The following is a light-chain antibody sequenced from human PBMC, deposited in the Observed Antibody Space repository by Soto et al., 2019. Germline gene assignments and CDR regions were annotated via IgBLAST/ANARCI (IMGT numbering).Light chain of an antibody. V-gene: IGLV1-40*01. J-gene: IGLJ3*02. CDR1: WSNIGAGYE. CDR2: GVT. CDR3: QSFDSSLSNSWV. Sequence: QSVLTQPPSVSGAPGQRVTISCTGGWSNIGAGYEVHWYQHLPGTAPKLLIYGVTNRPSGVPDRFSGSRSGTSASLAITGLQAEDEADYYCQSFDSSLSNSWVFGGGPKVTVL.